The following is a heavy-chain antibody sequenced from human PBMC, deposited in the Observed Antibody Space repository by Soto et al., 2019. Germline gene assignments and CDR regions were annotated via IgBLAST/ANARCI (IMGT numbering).Heavy chain of an antibody. CDR1: GYTLTELS. J-gene: IGHJ5*02. V-gene: IGHV1-24*01. CDR2: FDPEDGET. CDR3: ARGRVSSSRAHWFDP. D-gene: IGHD6-13*01. Sequence: GASVKVSCKVSGYTLTELSMHWVRQAPGKGLEWMGGFDPEDGETIYAQKFQGRVTMTEDTSTDTAYMELRSLRSDDTAVYYCARGRVSSSRAHWFDPWGQATLITVSS.